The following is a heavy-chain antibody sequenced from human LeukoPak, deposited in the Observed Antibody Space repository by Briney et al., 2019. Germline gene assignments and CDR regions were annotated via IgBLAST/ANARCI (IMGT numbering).Heavy chain of an antibody. D-gene: IGHD6-6*01. CDR1: GFTFSSYS. Sequence: GGSLRLSCAASGFTFSSYSMNWVRQAPGKGLEWVSYISSSSSTIYYADSVKGRFTISRDNAKNSLYLHMNSLRDEDTAVYYCAGVWSIEARVSKGGYYFDYWGQGTMVTVSS. V-gene: IGHV3-48*02. J-gene: IGHJ4*02. CDR3: AGVWSIEARVSKGGYYFDY. CDR2: ISSSSSTI.